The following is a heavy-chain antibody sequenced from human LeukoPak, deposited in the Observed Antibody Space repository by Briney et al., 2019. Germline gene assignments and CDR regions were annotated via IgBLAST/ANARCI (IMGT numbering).Heavy chain of an antibody. CDR1: GFTLSNYW. J-gene: IGHJ3*02. CDR2: IKQDGSEK. Sequence: GGSLRLSCAASGFTLSNYWMSWVRQAPGKGLEWVANIKQDGSEKYYVDSVKGRFTISRDNAKNSLFLQMNSLRAEDTAVYYCARDFLGSYYRDDAFDIWGQGTMVTVSS. V-gene: IGHV3-7*01. CDR3: ARDFLGSYYRDDAFDI. D-gene: IGHD1-26*01.